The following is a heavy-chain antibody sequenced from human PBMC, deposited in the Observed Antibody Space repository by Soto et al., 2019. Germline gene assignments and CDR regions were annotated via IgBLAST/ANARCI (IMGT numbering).Heavy chain of an antibody. CDR3: GREGSFGPGGLGVAFET. V-gene: IGHV4-31*03. CDR1: GGSISSGGYY. D-gene: IGHD3-16*01. Sequence: QVQLQESGPGLVKPSQTLSLTCTVSGGSISSGGYYWSWIRQHPGKGLEWIGYIYYSGSTYYNPSLRSGVTKSVNPSKNQFPLKLTSVPAGDTAVYYCGREGSFGPGGLGVAFETWGQGTMVTVSS. J-gene: IGHJ3*02. CDR2: IYYSGST.